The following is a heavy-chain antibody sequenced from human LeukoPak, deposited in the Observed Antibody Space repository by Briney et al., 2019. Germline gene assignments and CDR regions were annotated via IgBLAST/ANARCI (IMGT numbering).Heavy chain of an antibody. CDR2: INPKNGGT. V-gene: IGHV1-2*02. J-gene: IGHJ6*03. CDR3: ARDPSHYYYTDV. Sequence: ASVKVSCRASGYTFNVYYIHWVRQAPGQGREWMGWINPKNGGTKLAQRFQDRVILTRDTSINTAYMELSSLTSDATAIYFCARDPSHYYYTDVWGKGTTVTVSS. CDR1: GYTFNVYY.